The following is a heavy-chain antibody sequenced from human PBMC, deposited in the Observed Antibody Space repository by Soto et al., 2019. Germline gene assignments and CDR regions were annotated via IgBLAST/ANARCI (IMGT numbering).Heavy chain of an antibody. CDR1: GGSISSGDYY. CDR3: AIRLLWFGELLIDAFDI. Sequence: SETLSLTCTVSGGSISSGDYYWSWIRQPPGKGLEWIGYIYYSGSTYYNPSLKSRVTISVDTSKNQFSLKLSSVTAADTAVYYCAIRLLWFGELLIDAFDIWGQGTMVTVSS. CDR2: IYYSGST. D-gene: IGHD3-10*01. J-gene: IGHJ3*02. V-gene: IGHV4-30-4*01.